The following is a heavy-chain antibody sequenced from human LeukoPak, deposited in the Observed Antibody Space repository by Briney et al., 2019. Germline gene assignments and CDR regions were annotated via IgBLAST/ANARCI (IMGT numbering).Heavy chain of an antibody. Sequence: SDTLSLTCAVYGGSFSGYYWSWIRQPPGKGLEWIGEINHSGSTNYNPSLKSRVTISVDTSKNQFSLKLSSVTAADTAVYYCARALGYCSSTSCGDYYMDVWGKGTTVTVSS. J-gene: IGHJ6*03. CDR3: ARALGYCSSTSCGDYYMDV. CDR2: INHSGST. D-gene: IGHD2-2*01. V-gene: IGHV4-34*01. CDR1: GGSFSGYY.